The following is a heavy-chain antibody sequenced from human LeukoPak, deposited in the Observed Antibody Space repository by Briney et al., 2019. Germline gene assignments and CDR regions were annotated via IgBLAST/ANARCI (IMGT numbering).Heavy chain of an antibody. Sequence: PGGSLRLSCAASGFTVSSNHMSWVRQAPGKGLEWVSVIYSGGDTYYADSVKGRFTISRDNSKNTLNLQMNTLRAEDTAVYYCARASGYSGYDPFDYWGQGTLVTVSS. CDR2: IYSGGDT. V-gene: IGHV3-53*01. J-gene: IGHJ4*02. D-gene: IGHD5-12*01. CDR1: GFTVSSNH. CDR3: ARASGYSGYDPFDY.